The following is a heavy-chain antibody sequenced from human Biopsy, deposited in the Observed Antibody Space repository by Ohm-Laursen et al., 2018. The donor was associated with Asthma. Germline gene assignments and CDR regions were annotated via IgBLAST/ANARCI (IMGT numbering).Heavy chain of an antibody. CDR2: MTGSGGTT. CDR1: GFTFSSSA. V-gene: IGHV3-23*01. J-gene: IGHJ4*02. CDR3: AKDFRGIAVAGDRGFDY. Sequence: SLRLSCSASGFTFSSSAMSWGRQAPGKGLERVSAMTGSGGTTYYADSVRGRCTISRDNSKSTLFLQMDSLRAEDTAVYYCAKDFRGIAVAGDRGFDYWGQGTLVTVSS. D-gene: IGHD6-19*01.